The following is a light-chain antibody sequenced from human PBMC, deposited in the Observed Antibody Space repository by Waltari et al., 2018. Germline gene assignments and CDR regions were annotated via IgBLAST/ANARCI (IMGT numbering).Light chain of an antibody. CDR1: QIISSR. Sequence: DIRMTQSPSSLSASVGDRVPITCRTSQIISSRLNWYQHKPGKAPRLLIFDASTLQTGVPLRFSGFRSGTEFTLTIDSLQPEDFATYYCQQTYDSWTFGQGT. CDR3: QQTYDSWT. V-gene: IGKV1-39*01. CDR2: DAS. J-gene: IGKJ1*01.